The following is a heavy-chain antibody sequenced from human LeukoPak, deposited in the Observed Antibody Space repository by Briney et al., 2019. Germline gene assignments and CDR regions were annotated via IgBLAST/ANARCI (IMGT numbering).Heavy chain of an antibody. CDR2: INPNSGGT. D-gene: IGHD3-10*01. V-gene: IGHV1-2*02. J-gene: IGHJ6*04. Sequence: ASVKVSCKASGYTFTGYYMHWVRQAPGQGLEWMGWINPNSGGTNYAQKFQGRVTMTRDTSISTAYMELSRLRSDDTAVYYCARGGPKWEGGSGSSMDVWAKGPRSPSPQ. CDR3: ARGGPKWEGGSGSSMDV. CDR1: GYTFTGYY.